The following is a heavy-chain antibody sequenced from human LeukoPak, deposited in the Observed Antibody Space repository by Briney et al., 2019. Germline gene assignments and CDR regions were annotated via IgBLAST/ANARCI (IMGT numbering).Heavy chain of an antibody. CDR2: TYYRSKWYN. V-gene: IGHV6-1*01. J-gene: IGHJ4*02. D-gene: IGHD7-27*01. CDR3: ARDRATLGSGGGNFDY. Sequence: SQTLSLTCAISGDSVSSNSAARNWIRQSPSRGLGWLGRTYYRSKWYNDYAVSVKSRITINPDTSKNQFSLQLNSVTPEDTAVYYCARDRATLGSGGGNFDYWGQGTLVTVSS. CDR1: GDSVSSNSAA.